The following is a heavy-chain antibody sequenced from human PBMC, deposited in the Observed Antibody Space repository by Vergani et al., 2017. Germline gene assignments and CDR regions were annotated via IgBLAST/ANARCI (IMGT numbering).Heavy chain of an antibody. J-gene: IGHJ4*02. CDR1: GFTFSSYG. CDR3: AKDSGDIFDY. CDR2: ISYDGSTK. D-gene: IGHD2-15*01. Sequence: QVQLVESGGGVVQPGRSLRLSCAASGFTFSSYGMHWVRQAPGKGLEWVAVISYDGSTKYYADSVKGRFTISRDKSKNTLYLQMNSLGAEDTAVYYCAKDSGDIFDYWGQGTLVTVSS. V-gene: IGHV3-30*18.